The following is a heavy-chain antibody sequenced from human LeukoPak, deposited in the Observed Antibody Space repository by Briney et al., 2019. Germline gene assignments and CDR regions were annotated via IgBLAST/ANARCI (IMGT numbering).Heavy chain of an antibody. CDR1: GGSISSYY. V-gene: IGHV4-59*01. CDR2: IYYSGST. D-gene: IGHD6-6*01. Sequence: SETLSLTCTVSGGSISSYYWSWIRQPPGKGLEWIGYIYYSGSTNYNPSLKSRVTISVDTSKNQFSLKLSSVTAADTAVYDCASIAARPGYYYYYMDVWGKGTTVTVSS. J-gene: IGHJ6*03. CDR3: ASIAARPGYYYYYMDV.